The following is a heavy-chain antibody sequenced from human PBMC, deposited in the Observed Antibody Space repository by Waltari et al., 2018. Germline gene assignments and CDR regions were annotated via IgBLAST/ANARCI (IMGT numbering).Heavy chain of an antibody. CDR1: GPTVRIYS. CDR2: ISSTSGSM. V-gene: IGHV3-48*01. CDR3: ASGQDGTSFVLSF. Sequence: EVQLVESGGDLIQPGGSLRFSCAVSGPTVRIYSMNWVRQVPGKGLEWVSYISSTSGSMYYADSVKGRFTISRDNTRKSVYLQMNSLRVEDSAVYYCASGQDGTSFVLSFWGQGTKVTVSS. J-gene: IGHJ6*02. D-gene: IGHD3-16*01.